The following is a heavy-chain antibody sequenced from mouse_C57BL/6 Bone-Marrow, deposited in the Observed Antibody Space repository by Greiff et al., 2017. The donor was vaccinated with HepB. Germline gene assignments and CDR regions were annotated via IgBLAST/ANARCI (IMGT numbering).Heavy chain of an antibody. CDR2: IYPRSGNT. D-gene: IGHD2-5*01. CDR1: GYTFTSYG. Sequence: QVQLQQSGAELARPGASVKLSCTASGYTFTSYGISWVKQRTGQGLEWIGEIYPRSGNTYYNEKFKGKATLTADKSSSTAYMELRSLTSEDSAVYFCARSYSNYDAMDYWGQGTSVTVSS. J-gene: IGHJ4*01. V-gene: IGHV1-81*01. CDR3: ARSYSNYDAMDY.